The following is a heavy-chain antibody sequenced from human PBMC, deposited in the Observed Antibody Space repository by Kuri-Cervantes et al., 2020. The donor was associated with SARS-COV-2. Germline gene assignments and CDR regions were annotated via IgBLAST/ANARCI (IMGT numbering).Heavy chain of an antibody. CDR2: IKFDGRHT. V-gene: IGHV3-74*01. D-gene: IGHD3-22*01. Sequence: GGSRRLSCAASGFTFSGHWMHWVRQAPGKGLVWVSRIKFDGRHTNDADSVKGRFTISRDNAKNTLHLQINSLGVEDTAVYYCVRDRPGQYHYDTSGYSFDYWGGGTLVTVSS. J-gene: IGHJ4*02. CDR1: GFTFSGHW. CDR3: VRDRPGQYHYDTSGYSFDY.